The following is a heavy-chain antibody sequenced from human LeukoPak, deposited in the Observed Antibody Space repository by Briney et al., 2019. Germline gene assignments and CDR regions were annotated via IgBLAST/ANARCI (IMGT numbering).Heavy chain of an antibody. CDR1: GSSISGFY. D-gene: IGHD3-3*01. CDR2: IDQSGKP. V-gene: IGHV4-59*12. Sequence: PSETLSLTCGVSGSSISGFYWSWLRQPPGKGLQWIGYIDQSGKPNYNPSLKSRVTISADTSKRHFSLELSAMTAADTALYYCVRTGQYAEIEWHWGRGTLVTVSS. J-gene: IGHJ4*02. CDR3: VRTGQYAEIEWH.